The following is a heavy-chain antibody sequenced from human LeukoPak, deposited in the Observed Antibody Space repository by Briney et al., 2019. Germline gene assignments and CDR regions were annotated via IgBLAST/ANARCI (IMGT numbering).Heavy chain of an antibody. CDR3: ARSYSSSWYFLPLALFDY. D-gene: IGHD6-13*01. CDR1: GFTFSSYA. CDR2: ISYDGSNK. V-gene: IGHV3-30-3*01. J-gene: IGHJ4*02. Sequence: GRSLRLSCAASGFTFSSYAMHWVRQAPGKGLEWVAVISYDGSNKCYADSVKGRFTISRDNSKNTLYLQMNSLRAEDTAVYYCARSYSSSWYFLPLALFDYWGQGTLVTVSS.